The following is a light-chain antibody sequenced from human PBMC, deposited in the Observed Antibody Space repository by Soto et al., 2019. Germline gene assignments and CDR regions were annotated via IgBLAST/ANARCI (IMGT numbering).Light chain of an antibody. Sequence: QSALTQPASVSGSPGESITISCTGTSSDVGSFKLVSWYQHHPGKAPKLLIYDVYNRHSGVSNRFSGSKSANTASLTISGLQAEDEADYYCCSHVGSSTLVFGGGTKLTVL. CDR3: CSHVGSSTLV. V-gene: IGLV2-23*02. J-gene: IGLJ3*02. CDR2: DVY. CDR1: SSDVGSFKL.